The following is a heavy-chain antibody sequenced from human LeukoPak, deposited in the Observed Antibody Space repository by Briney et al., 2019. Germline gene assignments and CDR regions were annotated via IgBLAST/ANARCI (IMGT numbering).Heavy chain of an antibody. CDR1: GFTFSSYE. J-gene: IGHJ4*02. CDR2: IYSGGST. Sequence: GGSLRLSCAASGFTFSSYEMNWVRQAPGKGLEWVSVIYSGGSTYYADSVKGRFTISRDNSKSTLYIQMNSLRAEDTAVYYCARAKPKNMVRGLIMRRESRYYFDYWGQGTLVTVSS. CDR3: ARAKPKNMVRGLIMRRESRYYFDY. D-gene: IGHD3-10*01. V-gene: IGHV3-53*01.